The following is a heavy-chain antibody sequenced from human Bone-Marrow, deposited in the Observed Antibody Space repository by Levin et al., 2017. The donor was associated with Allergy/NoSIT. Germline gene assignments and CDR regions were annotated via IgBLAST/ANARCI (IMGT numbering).Heavy chain of an antibody. Sequence: PEASVKVSCKASGYTFTGYYMHWVRQAPGQGLEWMGRINPNSGGTNYAQKFQGRVTMTRDTSISTAYMELSRLRSDDTAVYYCAREDIVVVPAANWDYYYGMDVWGQGTTVTVSS. J-gene: IGHJ6*02. CDR2: INPNSGGT. V-gene: IGHV1-2*06. D-gene: IGHD2-2*01. CDR1: GYTFTGYY. CDR3: AREDIVVVPAANWDYYYGMDV.